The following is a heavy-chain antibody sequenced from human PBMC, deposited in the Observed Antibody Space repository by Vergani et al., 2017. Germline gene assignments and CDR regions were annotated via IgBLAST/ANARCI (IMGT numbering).Heavy chain of an antibody. CDR3: ARQVAVAGKWWGPYYYYGMDV. CDR1: GYSFTSYW. J-gene: IGHJ6*02. D-gene: IGHD6-19*01. CDR2: IDPSDSYT. V-gene: IGHV5-10-1*01. Sequence: EVELVQSGPEMRKPGESLKISCKGSGYSFTSYWISWVRQMPGKGLEWMGRIDPSDSYTNYSPSFQGHVTISADKSISTAYLQWSSLKASDTAMYYCARQVAVAGKWWGPYYYYGMDVWGQ.